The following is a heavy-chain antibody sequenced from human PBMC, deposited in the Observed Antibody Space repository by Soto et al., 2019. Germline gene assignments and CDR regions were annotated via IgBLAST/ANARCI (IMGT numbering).Heavy chain of an antibody. J-gene: IGHJ4*02. D-gene: IGHD3-10*02. CDR3: ARLPMFGGYFDY. CDR1: GGSISSYY. Sequence: PSETLSLTCPVSGGSISSYYLSWIRQPPGKGLEWIGYIYYSGSTNYNPSLKGRVTISVDTSKNQFSLKLSSVTAADTAVYYCARLPMFGGYFDYWGQGTLVTVSS. CDR2: IYYSGST. V-gene: IGHV4-59*08.